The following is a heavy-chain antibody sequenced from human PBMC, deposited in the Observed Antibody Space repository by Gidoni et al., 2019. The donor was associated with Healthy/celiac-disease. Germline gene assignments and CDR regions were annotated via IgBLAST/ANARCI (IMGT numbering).Heavy chain of an antibody. J-gene: IGHJ4*02. D-gene: IGHD6-19*01. CDR2: IKSKTDGGTT. CDR1: GLTFSNAW. V-gene: IGHV3-15*01. Sequence: EVQLVESGGGLVKPGWSLRLSCAAPGLTFSNAWIGWVRQAPGKGLEWVGRIKSKTDGGTTDYAAPVKGRFTISRDDSKNTLYLQMNSLKTEDTAVYYCTTSSGWYFAGDYWGQGTLVTVSS. CDR3: TTSSGWYFAGDY.